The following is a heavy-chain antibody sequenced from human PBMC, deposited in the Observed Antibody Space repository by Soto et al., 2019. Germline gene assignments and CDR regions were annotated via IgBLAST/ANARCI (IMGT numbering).Heavy chain of an antibody. J-gene: IGHJ4*02. D-gene: IGHD2-15*01. CDR3: VRLKELYCSGGTCYPGVYFDY. V-gene: IGHV4-59*08. CDR2: IYYSGST. CDR1: GGSISSYY. Sequence: SETLSLTCTVSGGSISSYYWSWIRQPPGKGLEWIGYIYYSGSTNYNPSLKSRVTISVDTSKNQFSLKLSSVTAADTAVYYCVRLKELYCSGGTCYPGVYFDYWGQGTLVTVSS.